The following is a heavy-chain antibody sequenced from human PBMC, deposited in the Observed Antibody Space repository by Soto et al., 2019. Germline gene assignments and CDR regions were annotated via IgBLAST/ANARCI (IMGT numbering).Heavy chain of an antibody. CDR3: VRDTAYCSGGTCYSSHDMDV. J-gene: IGHJ6*02. CDR1: GFTFSSYA. V-gene: IGHV3-30*04. Sequence: QVQLVESGGGVVQPGRSLRLSCAASGFTFSSYAMHWVRQAPGKGLEWVAVISYDGRNKYYAESVKGRFTISRDNSKNTLYLEMNSLRVEDTAVYHCVRDTAYCSGGTCYSSHDMDVWGQGTTVTVSS. D-gene: IGHD2-15*01. CDR2: ISYDGRNK.